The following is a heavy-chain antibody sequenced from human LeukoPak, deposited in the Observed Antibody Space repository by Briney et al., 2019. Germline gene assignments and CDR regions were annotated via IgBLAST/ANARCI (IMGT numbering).Heavy chain of an antibody. CDR3: ARRYCSSTSCPPYYYYMDV. D-gene: IGHD2-2*01. Sequence: ASVKVSCKASGYTFTGYYMHWARQAPGQGLEWMGWINPNSGGTNYAQKFQGRVTMTRDTSISTAYMELSRLRSDDTAVYYCARRYCSSTSCPPYYYYMDVWGKGTTVTVSS. CDR1: GYTFTGYY. J-gene: IGHJ6*03. V-gene: IGHV1-2*02. CDR2: INPNSGGT.